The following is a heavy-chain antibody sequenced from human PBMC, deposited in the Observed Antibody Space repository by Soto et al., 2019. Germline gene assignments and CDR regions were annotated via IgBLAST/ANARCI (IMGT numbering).Heavy chain of an antibody. J-gene: IGHJ3*01. CDR3: VREGRGSFDF. V-gene: IGHV3-23*01. CDR2: ISGSGNSA. Sequence: EVQLLESGGGLVQPGGSLRLSCAASGFTFSSYAMSWVRQAPGKGLEWVSAISGSGNSAYYADSVQGRFTISRDNSKNTLSLQMSSLTADDTAIYYCVREGRGSFDFWGRGTMVTFSS. CDR1: GFTFSSYA. D-gene: IGHD5-12*01.